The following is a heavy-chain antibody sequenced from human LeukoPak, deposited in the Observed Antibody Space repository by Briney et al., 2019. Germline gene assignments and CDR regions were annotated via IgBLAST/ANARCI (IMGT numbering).Heavy chain of an antibody. CDR2: IVPILGIT. D-gene: IGHD3-9*01. Sequence: GASVKVSCKASVCTYGSYAVDLLRQAPGQGLEWMGRIVPILGITNYAQKFQGRVTITADKSTSTAYMDLSSLRSEEAGVYYCAKWGWGHDIMAYDASDIWGQGTTVTVSS. CDR1: VCTYGSYA. J-gene: IGHJ3*02. V-gene: IGHV1-69*04. CDR3: AKWGWGHDIMAYDASDI.